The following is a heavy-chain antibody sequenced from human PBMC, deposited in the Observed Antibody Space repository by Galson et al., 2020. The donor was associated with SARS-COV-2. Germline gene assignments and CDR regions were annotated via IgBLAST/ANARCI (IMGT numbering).Heavy chain of an antibody. V-gene: IGHV3-23*01. CDR1: GFSFSDYA. CDR2: ISGGGGTK. J-gene: IGHJ6*02. D-gene: IGHD6-13*01. Sequence: GGPLRLSCAASGFSFSDYAMSWVRQAPGKGLEWVSAISGGGGTKFYADSVKGRFTVSRDNSKNTVFLQMSSLRADDTAVYYCAKPPRPAAGSRGNYYYYYYGMAVWGQGTTVTVSS. CDR3: AKPPRPAAGSRGNYYYYYYGMAV.